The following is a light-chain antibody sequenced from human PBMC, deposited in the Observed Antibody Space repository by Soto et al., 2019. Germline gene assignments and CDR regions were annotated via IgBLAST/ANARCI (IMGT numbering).Light chain of an antibody. Sequence: DIQMTQSPSSVSASVGDRVTITCRASQDISSWLAWYQQKPGKAPRLLIYAASSLQSGVPSRFSGGGSGTDFTLTISSLRPEDFATYYCQQADSFPLTFGQGTRLEIK. CDR1: QDISSW. CDR2: AAS. CDR3: QQADSFPLT. V-gene: IGKV1-12*01. J-gene: IGKJ5*01.